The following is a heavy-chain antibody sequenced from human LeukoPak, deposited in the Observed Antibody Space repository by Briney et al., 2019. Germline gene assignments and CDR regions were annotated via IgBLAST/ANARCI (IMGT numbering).Heavy chain of an antibody. CDR3: ARDPGGIGIGAFDI. CDR2: IYYSGST. Sequence: SETLSLTCAVYGGSFSGYYWSWIRQPPGKGPEWIGSIYYSGSTYYNPSLKSRVTISVDTSKNQFSLKLSSVTAADTAVYYCARDPGGIGIGAFDIWGQGTMVTVSS. V-gene: IGHV4-34*01. CDR1: GGSFSGYY. J-gene: IGHJ3*02. D-gene: IGHD3-16*01.